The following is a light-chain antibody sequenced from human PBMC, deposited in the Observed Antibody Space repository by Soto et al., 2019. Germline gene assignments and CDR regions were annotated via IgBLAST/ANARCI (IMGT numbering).Light chain of an antibody. CDR1: QSLSYW. CDR2: NAS. CDR3: QLYDRFAYT. V-gene: IGKV1-5*03. Sequence: DIQMTQSPYTLSSSVGDTVTITCRASQSLSYWLAWYQQKPGQAPKLLIHNASTLESGVPSRFSDSGPGIEFTLAISCLQPDDFAIIYCQLYDRFAYTFGQGTKLEIK. J-gene: IGKJ2*01.